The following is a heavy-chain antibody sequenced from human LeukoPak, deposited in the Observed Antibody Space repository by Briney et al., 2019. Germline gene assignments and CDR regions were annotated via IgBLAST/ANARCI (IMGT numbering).Heavy chain of an antibody. CDR1: GFTFNSYA. CDR2: FSSNGGST. J-gene: IGHJ3*02. D-gene: IGHD3-9*01. CDR3: ARDQSGLTRAYAFDI. Sequence: GGSLRLSCAAPGFTFNSYAMSWVRQAPGKGLEWVSGFSSNGGSTYYAYSVKGRFTISRDNSKNTLYLQMNSLRAEDTAVYYCARDQSGLTRAYAFDIWGQGTMVTVSS. V-gene: IGHV3-23*01.